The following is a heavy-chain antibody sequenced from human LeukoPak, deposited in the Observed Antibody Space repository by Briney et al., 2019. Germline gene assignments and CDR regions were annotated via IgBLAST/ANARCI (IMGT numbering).Heavy chain of an antibody. D-gene: IGHD2-2*01. CDR3: AREYCSSTSCYPRDAFDI. J-gene: IGHJ3*02. CDR2: TYYRSKWYN. Sequence: SQTLSLTCAISGDSVSSNSAAWNWIRQSPSRGLEWLGRTYYRSKWYNDYAVSVKSRITINPDTSKNQFSLQLNSVTPEDTAVYYCAREYCSSTSCYPRDAFDIWGQGTMVTDSS. CDR1: GDSVSSNSAA. V-gene: IGHV6-1*01.